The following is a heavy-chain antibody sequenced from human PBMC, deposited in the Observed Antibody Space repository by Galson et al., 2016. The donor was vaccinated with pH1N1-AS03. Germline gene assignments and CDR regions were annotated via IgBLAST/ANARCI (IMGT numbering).Heavy chain of an antibody. CDR1: GLIFSNSA. Sequence: SLRLSCAASGLIFSNSAMHWVRQAPGKGLEWVAVMSYDGGNEYYADAVKGRFTISRDHSRNTLYLQMNSLRVEDTAEYYCAAGDYVAASFDNWGQGTRVTVSS. CDR2: MSYDGGNE. J-gene: IGHJ4*02. D-gene: IGHD3-16*01. CDR3: AAGDYVAASFDN. V-gene: IGHV3-30-3*01.